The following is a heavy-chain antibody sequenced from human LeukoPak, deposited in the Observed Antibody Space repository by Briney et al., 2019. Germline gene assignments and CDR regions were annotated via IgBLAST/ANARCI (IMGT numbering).Heavy chain of an antibody. CDR3: TTDTLSWIQLWSAWPLVYMDV. Sequence: GGSLRLSCAASGFTFSNARMSWVRQAPGKGLEWVGRIKSKTDDGTADYAAPVKGRFTISRDDSKNTLSLQMSSLKSEDPAVYYCTTDTLSWIQLWSAWPLVYMDVWGKGTTVTVSS. D-gene: IGHD5-18*01. V-gene: IGHV3-15*01. CDR2: IKSKTDDGTA. J-gene: IGHJ6*03. CDR1: GFTFSNAR.